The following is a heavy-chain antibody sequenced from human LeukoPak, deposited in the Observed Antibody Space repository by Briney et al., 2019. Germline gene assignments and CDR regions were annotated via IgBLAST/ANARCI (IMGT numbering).Heavy chain of an antibody. Sequence: GGSLRLSCAASGFTVSNNYMSWVRQTPGKGLEWVSVIYVGGSAYYADSVNGRFTISGDSSKNTLYLQMNSLRAEDTAVYYCARLKIDGTHFDYWGQGTLVTVSS. J-gene: IGHJ4*02. D-gene: IGHD3-9*01. V-gene: IGHV3-53*01. CDR2: IYVGGSA. CDR3: ARLKIDGTHFDY. CDR1: GFTVSNNY.